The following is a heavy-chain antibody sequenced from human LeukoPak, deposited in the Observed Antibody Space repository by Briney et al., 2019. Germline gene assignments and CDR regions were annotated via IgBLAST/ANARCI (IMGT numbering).Heavy chain of an antibody. D-gene: IGHD1-14*01. J-gene: IGHJ6*02. CDR3: AKIEIPGTPNYYGMDV. V-gene: IGHV3-23*01. CDR1: GFTFSNYA. Sequence: SGGSLRLSCAASGFTFSNYAVTWVRQAPGKGLEWVSAISTSGGSTFYADSVKGRFTISRDNSKNTLYLQMNSLRAEDTAVYYCAKIEIPGTPNYYGMDVWGQGTTVTVSS. CDR2: ISTSGGST.